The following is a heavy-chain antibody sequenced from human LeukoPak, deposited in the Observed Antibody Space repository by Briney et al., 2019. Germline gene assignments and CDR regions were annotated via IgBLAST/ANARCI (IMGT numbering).Heavy chain of an antibody. CDR1: GGSISSSSYY. CDR2: IYYSGST. D-gene: IGHD4-11*01. Sequence: SETLSLTCTVSGGSISSSSYYWGWIRQPPGKGLEWIGSIYYSGSTYYNPSLKSRVTISVDTSKNQFSLKLSSVAAADTAVYYCARLRYSNYVDYWGQGTLVTVSS. CDR3: ARLRYSNYVDY. V-gene: IGHV4-39*01. J-gene: IGHJ4*02.